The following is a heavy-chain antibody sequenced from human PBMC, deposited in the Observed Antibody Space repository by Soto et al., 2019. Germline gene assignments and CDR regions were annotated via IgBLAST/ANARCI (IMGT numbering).Heavy chain of an antibody. CDR3: AHRERAYSGYDLDFDY. CDR1: GFSLSTSGVG. Sequence: SGPTLVNPTQTLTLTCTFSGFSLSTSGVGVGWIRQPPGKALEWLALIYWDDDKRYSPSLKSRLTITKDTSKNQVVLTMTNMDPVDTATYYCAHRERAYSGYDLDFDYWGQGTLVTVSS. J-gene: IGHJ4*02. D-gene: IGHD5-12*01. CDR2: IYWDDDK. V-gene: IGHV2-5*02.